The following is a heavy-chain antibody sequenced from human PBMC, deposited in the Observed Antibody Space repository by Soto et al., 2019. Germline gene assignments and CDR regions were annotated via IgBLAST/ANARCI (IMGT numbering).Heavy chain of an antibody. CDR2: IYYSGST. J-gene: IGHJ4*02. CDR3: ARGGVYYDSSGYIV. V-gene: IGHV4-30-4*01. CDR1: GGSISSGDYY. D-gene: IGHD3-22*01. Sequence: SETLSLTCTVSGGSISSGDYYWSWIRQPPGKGLEWIGYIYYSGSTYYNPSLKSRVTISVDTSKNQLSLKLSSVTAADTAVYYCARGGVYYDSSGYIVWGQGALVTVSS.